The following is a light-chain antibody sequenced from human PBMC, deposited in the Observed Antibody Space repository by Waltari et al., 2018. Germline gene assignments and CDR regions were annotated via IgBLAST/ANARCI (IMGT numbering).Light chain of an antibody. CDR1: TGPVTSGHY. V-gene: IGLV7-46*01. CDR2: DTS. Sequence: QAVVTPEPSLTVSPGGTVILTCGSSTGPVTSGHYPYWFQQKPGQAPRTLIYDTSDKHSWTPARFSGFLLGGKAALTLSGAQPEDEADYYCLLFYNHLRVFGGGTKLTVL. J-gene: IGLJ2*01. CDR3: LLFYNHLRV.